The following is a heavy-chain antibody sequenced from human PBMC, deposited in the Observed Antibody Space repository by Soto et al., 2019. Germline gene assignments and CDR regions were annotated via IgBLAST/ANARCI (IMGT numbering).Heavy chain of an antibody. D-gene: IGHD2-2*01. CDR2: IYHSGST. Sequence: SETLSLTCAVSGGSISSSNWWSWVRQPPGKGLEWIGEIYHSGSTNYNPSLKSRVTISVDKSKNQFSLKLSSVTAADTAVYYCARDRLIVVVPAAMPASDWFDPWGQGTLVTVSS. J-gene: IGHJ5*02. CDR3: ARDRLIVVVPAAMPASDWFDP. CDR1: GGSISSSNW. V-gene: IGHV4-4*02.